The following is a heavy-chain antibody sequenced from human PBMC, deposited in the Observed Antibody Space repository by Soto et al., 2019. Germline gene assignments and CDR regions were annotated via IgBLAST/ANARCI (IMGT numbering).Heavy chain of an antibody. CDR3: TKDPAIFGVVYYFDY. J-gene: IGHJ4*02. V-gene: IGHV3-15*01. CDR1: GFTFSNAW. Sequence: GGSLRLSCAASGFTFSNAWMSWVRQAPGKGLEWVGRIKSKTDGGTTDYAAPVKGRFTISRDDSKNTLYLQMNSLKTEDTAVYYCTKDPAIFGVVYYFDYWGQGTLVTVSS. D-gene: IGHD3-3*01. CDR2: IKSKTDGGTT.